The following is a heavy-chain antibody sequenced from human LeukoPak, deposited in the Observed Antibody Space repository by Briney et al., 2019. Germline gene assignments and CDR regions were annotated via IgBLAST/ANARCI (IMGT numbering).Heavy chain of an antibody. V-gene: IGHV4-30-4*01. Sequence: SETLSLTCTVSGGSISSGDYYWSWIRQPPGKGLEWIGYIYYSGSTYYNPSLKSRVTISVDTSKNQSSLKLSSVTAADTAVYYCARESSAGNDAFDIWGQGTMVTVSS. J-gene: IGHJ3*02. CDR1: GGSISSGDYY. CDR3: ARESSAGNDAFDI. D-gene: IGHD4-23*01. CDR2: IYYSGST.